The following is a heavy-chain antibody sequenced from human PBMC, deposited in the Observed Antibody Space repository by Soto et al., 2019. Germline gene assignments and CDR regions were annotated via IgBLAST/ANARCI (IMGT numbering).Heavy chain of an antibody. CDR1: GYTFTSYY. D-gene: IGHD3-22*01. Sequence: SVKVSCKASGYTFTSYYMHWVRQAPGQGLEWMGRIIPILGIANYAQKFQGRVTITADKSTSTAYMELSSLRSEDTAVYYCARDYVDYYDSSGYYYYYYGMDVWGQGTTVTVSS. J-gene: IGHJ6*02. CDR2: IIPILGIA. CDR3: ARDYVDYYDSSGYYYYYYGMDV. V-gene: IGHV1-69*04.